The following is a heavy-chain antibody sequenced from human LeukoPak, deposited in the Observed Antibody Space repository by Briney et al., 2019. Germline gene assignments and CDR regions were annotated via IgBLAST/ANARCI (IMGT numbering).Heavy chain of an antibody. D-gene: IGHD2-2*01. CDR2: IRYDGSNK. V-gene: IGHV3-30*02. CDR3: AKDGGKAYCSSTSCYTYYFDY. CDR1: GFTFSSYG. Sequence: PGGSLRLSCAASGFTFSSYGMHWVRQAPGKGLEWVAFIRYDGSNKYYADSVKGRFTISRDNSKNTLYLQMNSLRAEDTAVYYCAKDGGKAYCSSTSCYTYYFDYWGQGTLVTVSS. J-gene: IGHJ4*02.